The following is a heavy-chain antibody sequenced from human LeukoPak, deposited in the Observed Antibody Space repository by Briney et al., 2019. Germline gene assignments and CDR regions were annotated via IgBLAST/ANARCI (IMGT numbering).Heavy chain of an antibody. Sequence: PGGSLRLSCAASGFTFSSYSMNWVRQAPGKGLEWVSSISSSSSFIYYADSVKGRFTISRDNAKNSLYLQMNSLRAEDTAVHYCARGAGRTTVTTVDYWGQGTLVTVSS. D-gene: IGHD4-17*01. J-gene: IGHJ4*02. CDR1: GFTFSSYS. CDR2: ISSSSSFI. CDR3: ARGAGRTTVTTVDY. V-gene: IGHV3-21*01.